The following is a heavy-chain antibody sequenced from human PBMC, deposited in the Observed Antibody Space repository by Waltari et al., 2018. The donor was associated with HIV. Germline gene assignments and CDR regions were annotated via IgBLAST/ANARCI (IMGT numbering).Heavy chain of an antibody. CDR3: ARDYGDYSLGSYYFDY. CDR1: GGTFSSSA. CDR2: IIPIFGTA. V-gene: IGHV1-69*12. Sequence: QVQLVQSGAEVKKPGSSVKVSCKASGGTFSSSAISWVRRAPGQGLEWMGGIIPIFGTANYAQKFQGRVTITADESTSTAYMELSSLRSEDTAAYYCARDYGDYSLGSYYFDYWGQGTLVTVSS. J-gene: IGHJ4*02. D-gene: IGHD4-17*01.